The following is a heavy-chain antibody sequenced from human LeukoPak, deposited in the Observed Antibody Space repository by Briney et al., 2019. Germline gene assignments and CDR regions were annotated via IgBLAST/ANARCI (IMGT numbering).Heavy chain of an antibody. V-gene: IGHV4-30-2*01. J-gene: IGHJ4*02. D-gene: IGHD6-13*01. CDR3: ARVVAAASFDY. CDR2: IYHSGST. Sequence: SETLSLTCTVSGGSISSGGYYWSWIRQPPGKGLEWIGYIYHSGSTYYNPSLKSRVTISVDRSKNQFSLKLSSVTAADTAVYYCARVVAAASFDYWGQGTLVTVSS. CDR1: GGSISSGGYY.